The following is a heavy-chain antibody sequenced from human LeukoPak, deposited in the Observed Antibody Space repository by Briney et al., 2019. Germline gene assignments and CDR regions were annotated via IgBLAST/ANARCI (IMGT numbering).Heavy chain of an antibody. CDR2: ISYDGSNK. J-gene: IGHJ4*02. V-gene: IGHV3-30*18. CDR1: GFTFSSYG. Sequence: PGRSLRLSCAVSGFTFSSYGIHWVRQAPGKGLEWVAVISYDGSNKNYADSVKGRFTISRDNSKNTLYLQMNSLRAEDTAVYYCVKEKDRYSSSWSHFDYWGQGTLVTVSS. CDR3: VKEKDRYSSSWSHFDY. D-gene: IGHD6-13*01.